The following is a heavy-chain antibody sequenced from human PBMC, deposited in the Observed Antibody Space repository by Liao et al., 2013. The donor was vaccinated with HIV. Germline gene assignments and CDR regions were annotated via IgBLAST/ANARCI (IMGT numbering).Heavy chain of an antibody. J-gene: IGHJ2*01. CDR2: IYTSGST. CDR1: GGSITSGSYY. Sequence: QVQLQESGPGLVKPSQTLSLTCTVSGGSITSGSYYWSWIRQPAGKGLEWIGRIYTSGSTNYNPSLKSRVTISVDTSKNQFSLRLSSVTAADTAVYYCARDHSNYDFWSGFYTTDWYFDLWGRGTLVTVSS. V-gene: IGHV4-61*02. D-gene: IGHD3-3*01. CDR3: ARDHSNYDFWSGFYTTDWYFDL.